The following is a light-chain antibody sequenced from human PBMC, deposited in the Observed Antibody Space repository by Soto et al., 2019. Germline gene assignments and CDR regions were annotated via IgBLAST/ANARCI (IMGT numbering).Light chain of an antibody. CDR3: QQYNSYPWT. J-gene: IGKJ1*01. CDR2: AAS. Sequence: SASSGDRVTITCRASQGISSYLAWYQQKPGKAPKLLIYAASSLEMGVPSRFSGSESGTEFTLTISSLQPDDFETYYCQQYNSYPWTFGQGTKVDIK. V-gene: IGKV1-8*01. CDR1: QGISSY.